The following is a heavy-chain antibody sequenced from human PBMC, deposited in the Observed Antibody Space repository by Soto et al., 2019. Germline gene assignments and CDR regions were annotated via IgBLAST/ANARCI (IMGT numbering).Heavy chain of an antibody. V-gene: IGHV4-39*01. D-gene: IGHD2-21*01. J-gene: IGHJ6*03. CDR2: IFYSGST. CDR1: GGSISSSSYY. CDR3: ARIVRGIVITYYYMDV. Sequence: QVQLQESGPGLVKPSETLSLTCTVSGGSISSSSYYWGWIRQPPGKGLEGIGSIFYSGSTYYNPSLQSRVTISVDTSKTQFSLKLRSVTAADTAVYYCARIVRGIVITYYYMDVWGKGTTVTVSS.